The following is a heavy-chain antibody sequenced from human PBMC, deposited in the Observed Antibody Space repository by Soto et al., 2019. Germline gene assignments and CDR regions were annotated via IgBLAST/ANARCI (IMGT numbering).Heavy chain of an antibody. V-gene: IGHV1-69*01. J-gene: IGHJ4*02. CDR3: ARGGEATSYTAGSPPNY. CDR2: DIPIFGTT. CDR1: GGTSSGYT. Sequence: QVQLVQSGAEVKEPGSSVKVSCRASGGTSSGYTISWLRLAPGQGLEWVGGDIPIFGTTAYAQKIQDGGTIPADESTSEVYMELSSPKSDDTGVDYCARGGEATSYTAGSPPNYWGQGTLVTVSS. D-gene: IGHD3-10*01.